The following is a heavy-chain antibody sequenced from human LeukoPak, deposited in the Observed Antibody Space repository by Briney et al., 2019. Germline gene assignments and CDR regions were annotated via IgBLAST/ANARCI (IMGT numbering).Heavy chain of an antibody. J-gene: IGHJ4*02. CDR1: GYSFTSYW. D-gene: IGHD3-22*01. Sequence: GASLQISCKGSGYSFTSYWIGWVRQMPGKGLEWMGIIYPGDSDTRYSPSFQGQVTISADKSISTAYLQWSSLKASDTAMYYCARQASVPGYYDSSGYHPFDYWGQGTLVTVSS. V-gene: IGHV5-51*01. CDR2: IYPGDSDT. CDR3: ARQASVPGYYDSSGYHPFDY.